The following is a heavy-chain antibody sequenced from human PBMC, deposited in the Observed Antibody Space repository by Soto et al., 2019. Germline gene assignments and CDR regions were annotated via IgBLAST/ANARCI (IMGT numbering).Heavy chain of an antibody. CDR3: ARGYDFWSGYPYYGMDV. D-gene: IGHD3-3*01. CDR2: ISNDGTTE. V-gene: IGHV3-33*08. Sequence: PGGSLRLSCAASGFALSGYGMHWVRQAPGKGLEWVAAISNDGTTEAYADSVKGRITISRDNSKNTLYLQMNSLRAEDTAVYYCARGYDFWSGYPYYGMDVWGQGTTVTVSS. J-gene: IGHJ6*02. CDR1: GFALSGYG.